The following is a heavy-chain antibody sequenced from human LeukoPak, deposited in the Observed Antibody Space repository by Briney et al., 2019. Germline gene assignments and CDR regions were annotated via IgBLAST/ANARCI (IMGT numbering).Heavy chain of an antibody. Sequence: PGGSLRLSCAASGFTFSSYWMHWVRQAPGKGLVWVSRINSDGSSTIYADSVKGRFTISIDNAKNTLYLQMNSLRAADTAVYYCASHTYYYDSSGYKLLDYWGQGTLVTVSS. CDR2: INSDGSST. V-gene: IGHV3-74*01. J-gene: IGHJ4*02. CDR3: ASHTYYYDSSGYKLLDY. D-gene: IGHD3-22*01. CDR1: GFTFSSYW.